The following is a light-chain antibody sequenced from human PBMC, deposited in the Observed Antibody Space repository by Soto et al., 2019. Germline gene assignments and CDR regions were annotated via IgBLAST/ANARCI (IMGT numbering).Light chain of an antibody. Sequence: IQVTQSPSSLSASGGDRVTITCRASQGIGSNLAWYLQKPGEAPKLLVYGASTLQGGVPSRFSGSGSGTLFTLTITSLQLEDLANYFCQQSNRYPLTVRGGTKV. CDR3: QQSNRYPLT. V-gene: IGKV1-9*01. J-gene: IGKJ4*01. CDR2: GAS. CDR1: QGIGSN.